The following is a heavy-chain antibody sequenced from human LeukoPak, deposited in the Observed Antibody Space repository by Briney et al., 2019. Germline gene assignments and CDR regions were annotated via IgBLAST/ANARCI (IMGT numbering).Heavy chain of an antibody. CDR1: GFTFSSYG. J-gene: IGHJ5*02. D-gene: IGHD2/OR15-2a*01. CDR2: IWYDGSNK. Sequence: GGSLRLSCAASGFTFSSYGMHWVRQAPGKGLEWVAVIWYDGSNKYYADSVKGRFTISRDNSKNTLYLQMNSRRAEDTAVYYCAKDNSGWFDPWGQGTLVSVSS. V-gene: IGHV3-33*06. CDR3: AKDNSGWFDP.